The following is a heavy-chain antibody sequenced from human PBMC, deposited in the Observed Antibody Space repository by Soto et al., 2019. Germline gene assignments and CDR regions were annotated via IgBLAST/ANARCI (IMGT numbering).Heavy chain of an antibody. CDR3: VKADPRGYFYYYYGMDV. D-gene: IGHD1-26*01. Sequence: FLRLSCSTSGFTFSSYAMHWVRQAPGKGLEYVSAVSRNGGNTYYADSVKGRFTISRDNSKNTLYLQMTSLRVEDTAVYYCVKADPRGYFYYYYGMDVWGQGTTVTVS. J-gene: IGHJ6*02. V-gene: IGHV3-64D*06. CDR2: VSRNGGNT. CDR1: GFTFSSYA.